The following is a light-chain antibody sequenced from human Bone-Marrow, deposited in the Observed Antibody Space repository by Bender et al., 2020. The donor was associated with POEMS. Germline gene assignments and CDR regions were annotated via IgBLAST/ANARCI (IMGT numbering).Light chain of an antibody. CDR1: NIGSKT. CDR2: EVT. V-gene: IGLV2-11*01. CDR3: SSYAGSDTLV. J-gene: IGLJ2*01. Sequence: LTQPPSLSVAPGQTARISCGGDNIGSKTVHWYQQHSGKAPKVMIYEVTKRPSGVPDRFSGSKSGNTASLTVSGVQAEDEADYYCSSYAGSDTLVFGGGTRLTVL.